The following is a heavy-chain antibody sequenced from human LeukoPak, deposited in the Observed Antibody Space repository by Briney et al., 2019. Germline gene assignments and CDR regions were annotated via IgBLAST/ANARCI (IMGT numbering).Heavy chain of an antibody. CDR1: GGSFSGYY. CDR3: ARGPVLPFWSGTYYYYHGMDV. J-gene: IGHJ6*02. V-gene: IGHV4-34*01. Sequence: SETLSLTCAVYGGSFSGYYWSWIRQPPGKGLEWIGEINHSGSTNYNPSLKSRVTISVDTSKNQFSLKLSSVTAADTAVYYCARGPVLPFWSGTYYYYHGMDVWGQGTTVTVSS. CDR2: INHSGST. D-gene: IGHD3-3*01.